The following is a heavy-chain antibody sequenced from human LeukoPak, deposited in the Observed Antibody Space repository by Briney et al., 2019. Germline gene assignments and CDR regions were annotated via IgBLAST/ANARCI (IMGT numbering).Heavy chain of an antibody. CDR2: LNSDGSRT. D-gene: IGHD6-13*01. V-gene: IGHV3-74*01. Sequence: GGSLRLSCAASGFTLSTYWMHWVRRGPGKGLGRVLCLNSDGSRTTYAAPVKGLSTISRDNAKNTMYLQMNTLRVEDTAVYYCARGSWSAADTNIDYWGQGTLVTVSS. J-gene: IGHJ4*02. CDR1: GFTLSTYW. CDR3: ARGSWSAADTNIDY.